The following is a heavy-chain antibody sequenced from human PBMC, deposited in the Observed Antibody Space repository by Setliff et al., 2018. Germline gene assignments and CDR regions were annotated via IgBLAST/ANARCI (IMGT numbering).Heavy chain of an antibody. D-gene: IGHD2-21*02. CDR1: GDSINSRTNY. CDR3: ARGGVTAVWDLTD. J-gene: IGHJ4*02. CDR2: IYASWST. V-gene: IGHV4-61*09. Sequence: SETLSLTCTVSGDSINSRTNYWSWIRQPAGKGPEWIGHIYASWSTNYNPSLKDRVTISLDTSKNQFSLKLSSVTAADTAVYYCARGGVTAVWDLTDWGQGTLVTVSS.